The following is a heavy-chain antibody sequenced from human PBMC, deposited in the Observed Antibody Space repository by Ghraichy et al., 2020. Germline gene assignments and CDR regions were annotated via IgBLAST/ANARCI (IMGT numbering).Heavy chain of an antibody. CDR2: INHSGST. CDR3: AREAKDYYGSGSYYMGYFDY. CDR1: GGSFSGYY. Sequence: SETLSLTCAVYGGSFSGYYWSWIRQPPGKGLEWIGEINHSGSTNYNPSLKSRVTISVDMSKNQFSLKLSSVTAADTAVYYCAREAKDYYGSGSYYMGYFDYWGQGTLVTVSS. V-gene: IGHV4-34*01. D-gene: IGHD3-10*01. J-gene: IGHJ4*02.